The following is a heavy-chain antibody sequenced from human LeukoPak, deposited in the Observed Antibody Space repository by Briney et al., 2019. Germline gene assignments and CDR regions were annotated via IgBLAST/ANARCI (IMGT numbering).Heavy chain of an antibody. J-gene: IGHJ3*02. CDR1: GGSISSGDYY. D-gene: IGHD5-18*01. CDR2: IYYSGST. Sequence: SQTLSLTCTVSGGSISSGDYYWSWIRQPPGKGLEWIGYIYYSGSTYYNPSLKSRVTISVDTSKNQFSLKLSSVTAADTAVYYCARDGTQRGYSYAFDTWGQGTMVTVSS. CDR3: ARDGTQRGYSYAFDT. V-gene: IGHV4-30-4*08.